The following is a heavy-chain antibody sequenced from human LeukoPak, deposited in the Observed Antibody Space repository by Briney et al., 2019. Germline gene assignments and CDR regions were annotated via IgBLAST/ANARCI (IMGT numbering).Heavy chain of an antibody. Sequence: PGRSLRLSCAASGFIFDDYAMHWVRQAPGKGLEWVSGISWNSGSIGYADSVKGRFTISRDNAKNSLYLQMNSLRAEDTAVYYCAKPDGNALGYCSGGSCSSVRGSLSPKYFQHWGQGTLVTVSS. CDR2: ISWNSGSI. V-gene: IGHV3-9*01. D-gene: IGHD2-15*01. CDR1: GFIFDDYA. CDR3: AKPDGNALGYCSGGSCSSVRGSLSPKYFQH. J-gene: IGHJ1*01.